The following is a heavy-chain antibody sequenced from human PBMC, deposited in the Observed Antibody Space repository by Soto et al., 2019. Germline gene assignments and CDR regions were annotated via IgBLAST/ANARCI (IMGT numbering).Heavy chain of an antibody. CDR2: IIPIFGTA. V-gene: IGHV1-69*13. Sequence: GASVKVSCKASGGTFSSYAISWVRQAPGQGLEWMGGIIPIFGTANYAQKFQGRVTITADESTSTAYMELSSLRSEDTAVYYCARCFGVVKGYYYGMDVWGQGTTVTVSS. J-gene: IGHJ6*02. D-gene: IGHD3-3*01. CDR1: GGTFSSYA. CDR3: ARCFGVVKGYYYGMDV.